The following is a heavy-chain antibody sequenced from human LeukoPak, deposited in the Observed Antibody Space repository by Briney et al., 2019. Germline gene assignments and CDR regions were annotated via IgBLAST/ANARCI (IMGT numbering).Heavy chain of an antibody. CDR3: ARGLSSRAFDP. CDR1: EYIFTSYA. J-gene: IGHJ5*02. V-gene: IGHV1-3*01. CDR2: INPDNGNT. Sequence: EASVTVSCKASEYIFTSYAIHWVRQAPGQRVEGMGWINPDNGNTRYSQKFQGRVTITRDSPASTAYMEVSSLRSEDTAVYYCARGLSSRAFDPWGQGTLVTVSS.